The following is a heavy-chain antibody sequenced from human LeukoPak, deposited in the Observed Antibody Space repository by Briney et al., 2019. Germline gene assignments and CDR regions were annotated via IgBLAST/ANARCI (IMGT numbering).Heavy chain of an antibody. J-gene: IGHJ4*02. CDR2: VIGNNART. D-gene: IGHD5-18*01. V-gene: IGHV3-23*01. Sequence: GGSLRLSCAASGFSFSTYAMNWVRQAPGQGLEWVSVVIGNNARTDYADSVKGRFTISKDGSKNTLYLQMNSLRAEDTAVYYCAKDRTPDGYYNFDYWGQGTLVIVSS. CDR1: GFSFSTYA. CDR3: AKDRTPDGYYNFDY.